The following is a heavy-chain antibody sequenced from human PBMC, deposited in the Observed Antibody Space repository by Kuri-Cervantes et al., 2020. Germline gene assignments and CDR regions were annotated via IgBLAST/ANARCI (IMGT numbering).Heavy chain of an antibody. CDR1: GYTFNDFY. J-gene: IGHJ4*02. D-gene: IGHD2-2*01. CDR3: ARDAATRTPLDY. CDR2: VNGKSGDT. Sequence: ASVKVSHKTSGYTFNDFYIHWVRQAPGQGLEWMGWVNGKSGDTTFAQRLQGRVTMTRDTSLSTASMELTSLSPDDTVVYFCARDAATRTPLDYWGQGTPVTVSS. V-gene: IGHV1-2*02.